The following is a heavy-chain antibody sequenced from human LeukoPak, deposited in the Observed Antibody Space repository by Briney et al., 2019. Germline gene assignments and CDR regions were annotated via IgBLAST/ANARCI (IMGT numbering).Heavy chain of an antibody. J-gene: IGHJ4*02. CDR2: TTRDESEK. D-gene: IGHD3-10*01. V-gene: IGHV3-30-3*02. CDR3: AKDWGNKFASGSSYLDS. Sequence: GGSLRLSCAASGFTFSRNGMHWVRQAPGKGLEWVAFTTRDESEKFYVDSVKGRFTIARDNSKNTLYLQMNGLRPEDTAVYFCAKDWGNKFASGSSYLDSWGQGTLVTVSS. CDR1: GFTFSRNG.